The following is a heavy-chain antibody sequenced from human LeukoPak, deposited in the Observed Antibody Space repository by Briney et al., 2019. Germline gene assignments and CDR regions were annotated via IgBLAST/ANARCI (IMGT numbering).Heavy chain of an antibody. J-gene: IGHJ3*02. CDR3: AKDLSSGWYGDAFDI. V-gene: IGHV3-9*01. D-gene: IGHD6-19*01. Sequence: GGPLRLSCAASGFTFDDYAMHWVRQAPGKGLEWVSGISWNSGSIGYADSVKGRFTISRDNAKNSLYLQMNSLRAEDTALYYCAKDLSSGWYGDAFDIWGQGTMVTVSS. CDR2: ISWNSGSI. CDR1: GFTFDDYA.